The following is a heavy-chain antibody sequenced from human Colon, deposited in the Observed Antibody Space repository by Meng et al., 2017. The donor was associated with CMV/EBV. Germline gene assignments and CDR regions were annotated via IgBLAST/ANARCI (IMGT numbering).Heavy chain of an antibody. J-gene: IGHJ6*02. CDR1: GFTFSTYG. V-gene: IGHV3-30*02. CDR2: IRYDGSEQ. Sequence: GESLKISCAASGFTFSTYGIHWVRQAPGKGLEWLSFIRYDGSEQYYADSVKGRFTVSRDNSQNTLYLQMNGLRVDDSAVYYCAKAHDIVISRGMDVWGQGTTVTVSS. CDR3: AKAHDIVISRGMDV. D-gene: IGHD3-9*01.